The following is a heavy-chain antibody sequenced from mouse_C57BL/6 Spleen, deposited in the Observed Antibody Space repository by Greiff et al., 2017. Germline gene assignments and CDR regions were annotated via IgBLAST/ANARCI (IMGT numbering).Heavy chain of an antibody. CDR2: INPNNGGT. V-gene: IGHV1-18*01. CDR3: ARRGDGYYKNAMDY. CDR1: GYTFTDYN. J-gene: IGHJ4*01. Sequence: VQLQQSGPELVKPGASVKIPCKASGYTFTDYNMDWVKQSHGKSLEWIGDINPNNGGTIYNQKFKGKATLTVDKSSSTAYMELRSLTSEDTAVYYCARRGDGYYKNAMDYWGQGTSVTVSS. D-gene: IGHD2-3*01.